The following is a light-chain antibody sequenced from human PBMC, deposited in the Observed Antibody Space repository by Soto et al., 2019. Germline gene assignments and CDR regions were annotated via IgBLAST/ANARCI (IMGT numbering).Light chain of an antibody. V-gene: IGKV3-20*01. CDR2: GGS. J-gene: IGKJ5*01. CDR3: QQYAFSPRT. Sequence: EIVLTQSPGTLALSPGERATLSCRASQSIDSKYFSWYQQKPGQAPRLLIYGGSRRATGVPDRFSGAGSGTDFTLTISRLEPDDFAVFYCQQYAFSPRTFGQGTRLQIK. CDR1: QSIDSKY.